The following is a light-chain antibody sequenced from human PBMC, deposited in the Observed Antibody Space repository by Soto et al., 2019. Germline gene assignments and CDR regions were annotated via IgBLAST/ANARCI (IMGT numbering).Light chain of an antibody. CDR2: EVT. CDR3: SSYTTSNTWV. J-gene: IGLJ3*02. Sequence: QSVLTQPASVSGSLGQSITISCTGTNRDVGVYNYVSWYQQYPGTAPKVMIYEVTNRPSGVSNRISGSKSGDTASLTISGLQAEDEADYYSSSYTTSNTWVFGGGTKLTVL. V-gene: IGLV2-14*01. CDR1: NRDVGVYNY.